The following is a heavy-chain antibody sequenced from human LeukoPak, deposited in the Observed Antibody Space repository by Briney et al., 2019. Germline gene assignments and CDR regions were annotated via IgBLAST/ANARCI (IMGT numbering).Heavy chain of an antibody. V-gene: IGHV1-46*01. CDR1: GYTFTSYY. Sequence: ASVKVSCKASGYTFTSYYMHWVRQAPGQGLEWMGIINPSGGSTSYAQKFQGRVTMTRDTSTSTVYMELSSLRSEDTAVYYCAKIIAVTESYWYGMDVWGQGTTVTVSS. CDR3: AKIIAVTESYWYGMDV. CDR2: INPSGGST. J-gene: IGHJ6*02. D-gene: IGHD4-17*01.